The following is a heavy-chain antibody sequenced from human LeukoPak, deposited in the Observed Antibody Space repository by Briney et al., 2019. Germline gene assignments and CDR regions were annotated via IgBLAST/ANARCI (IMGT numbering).Heavy chain of an antibody. CDR1: GGSFSSGSYY. V-gene: IGHV4-61*02. D-gene: IGHD1-26*01. CDR2: IYTSGST. CDR3: VRDGGGAPDS. Sequence: SETLSLTCTVSGGSFSSGSYYWSWIRQPAGKGLEWIGRIYTSGSTNYNPSLKSRVTMSVDTSKNQFSLKLSSVTAADTAVYYCVRDGGGAPDSWGQGTLVTVSS. J-gene: IGHJ4*02.